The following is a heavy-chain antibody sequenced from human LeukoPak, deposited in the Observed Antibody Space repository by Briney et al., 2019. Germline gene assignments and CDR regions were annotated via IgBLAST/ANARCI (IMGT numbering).Heavy chain of an antibody. V-gene: IGHV3-48*03. CDR2: ISSSGSTI. Sequence: GGSLRLSCAASGFTLSSYEMNWVRQALGKGLEWVSYISSSGSTIYYADSVKGRFTISRDNAKNSLYLQMNSLRAEDTAVYYCASRLRFLEWSPFDYWGQGTLVTVSS. CDR1: GFTLSSYE. J-gene: IGHJ4*02. D-gene: IGHD3-3*01. CDR3: ASRLRFLEWSPFDY.